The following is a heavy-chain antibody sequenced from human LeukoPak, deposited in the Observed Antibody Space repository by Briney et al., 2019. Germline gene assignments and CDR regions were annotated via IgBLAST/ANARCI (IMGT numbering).Heavy chain of an antibody. V-gene: IGHV3-21*01. D-gene: IGHD6-19*01. J-gene: IGHJ4*02. CDR2: ISSSSSYI. Sequence: GGSLRPSCTASGFTFSSYSMNWVRQAPGKGLEWVSSISSSSSYIYYADSVKGRFTISRDNAKNSLYLRMNSLRAQDTAVYYCARGITVAGLDYWRQGTLVTVSS. CDR1: GFTFSSYS. CDR3: ARGITVAGLDY.